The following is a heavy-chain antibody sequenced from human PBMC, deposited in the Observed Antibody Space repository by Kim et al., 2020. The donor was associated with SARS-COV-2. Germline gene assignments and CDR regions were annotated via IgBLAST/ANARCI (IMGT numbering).Heavy chain of an antibody. D-gene: IGHD3-16*01. J-gene: IGHJ4*03. Sequence: GGSLRLSCAASGFTFSNDGMSWVRQAPGKGLEWVGLIKNNDEGKTSADAAHGKVSITSARYETINTLYMHMNSRETTDASQYSYNSDGGKYWGQGTMVTV. V-gene: IGHV3-15*01. CDR2: IKNNDEGKTS. CDR1: GFTFSNDG. CDR3: NSDGGKY.